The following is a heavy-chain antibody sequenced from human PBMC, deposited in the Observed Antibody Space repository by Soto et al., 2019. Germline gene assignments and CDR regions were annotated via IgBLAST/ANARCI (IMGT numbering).Heavy chain of an antibody. CDR2: ISAYNGNT. D-gene: IGHD5-12*01. J-gene: IGHJ4*02. CDR3: ARDFSGEMATIANPPDY. V-gene: IGHV1-18*01. Sequence: QVQLVQSGAEVKKPGASVKVSCKASGYTFTSYGISWVRQAPGQGLEWMGWISAYNGNTNYAQKLQGRVTMTTDTSKSTAYMELRSLRSDDTAVYYCARDFSGEMATIANPPDYWGQGTLVTVSS. CDR1: GYTFTSYG.